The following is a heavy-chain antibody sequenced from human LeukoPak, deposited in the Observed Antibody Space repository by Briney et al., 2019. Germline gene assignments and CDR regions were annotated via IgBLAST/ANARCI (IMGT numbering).Heavy chain of an antibody. CDR3: ARDAGYCSGGSCYPGQFDY. CDR1: GFTFSSYG. V-gene: IGHV3-33*01. Sequence: GGSLRLSCAASGFTFSSYGMHWVRQAPGKGLEWGAVIWYEGSNKYYADSVKGRFTISRDNSKNTLYLQMNSLRAEDTAVYYCARDAGYCSGGSCYPGQFDYWGQGTLVTVSS. J-gene: IGHJ4*02. CDR2: IWYEGSNK. D-gene: IGHD2-15*01.